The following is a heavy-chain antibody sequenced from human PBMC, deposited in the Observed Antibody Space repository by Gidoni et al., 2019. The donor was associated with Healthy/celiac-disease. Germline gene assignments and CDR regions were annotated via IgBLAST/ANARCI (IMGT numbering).Heavy chain of an antibody. D-gene: IGHD4-17*01. CDR1: GFTFSSYS. V-gene: IGHV3-21*01. CDR2: ISSSSSYI. J-gene: IGHJ4*02. Sequence: EVQLVESGGGLVKPGGSLRLSCAASGFTFSSYSMNWVRQAPGKGLEWVSSISSSSSYIYYADSVKGRFTISRDNAKNSLYLQMNSLRAEDTAVYYCARGIDYGDPMYYFDYWGQGTLVTVSS. CDR3: ARGIDYGDPMYYFDY.